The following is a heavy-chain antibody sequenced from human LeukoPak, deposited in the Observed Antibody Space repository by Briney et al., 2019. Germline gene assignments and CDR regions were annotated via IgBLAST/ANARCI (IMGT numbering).Heavy chain of an antibody. CDR2: IKYSGDT. CDR1: GGSISSGGYY. Sequence: SQTLSLTCTVSGGSISSGGYYWSWIRQHSGKGLEWIGYIKYSGDTFYNPSLKSRLTISRDTSKNQFSLILSSVTAADSALYFCARGPLLNYFDYWGQGALVTVSS. CDR3: ARGPLLNYFDY. V-gene: IGHV4-31*03. J-gene: IGHJ4*02.